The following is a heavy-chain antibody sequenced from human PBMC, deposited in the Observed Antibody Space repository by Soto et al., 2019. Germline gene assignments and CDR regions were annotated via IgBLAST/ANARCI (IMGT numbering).Heavy chain of an antibody. CDR2: ISYDGSNK. D-gene: IGHD3-3*01. CDR1: GFTFSSYG. Sequence: QVPLVESVGGVVQPGRSLSLSCAASGFTFSSYGMHWVRQAPGKGLDWVAVISYDGSNKYYADSVKGRFTISRDNSKNTLYLQMNSLRAEDTAVYYWADLFGVVTKGYYWGQGTLFTVSS. J-gene: IGHJ4*02. CDR3: ADLFGVVTKGYY. V-gene: IGHV3-30*03.